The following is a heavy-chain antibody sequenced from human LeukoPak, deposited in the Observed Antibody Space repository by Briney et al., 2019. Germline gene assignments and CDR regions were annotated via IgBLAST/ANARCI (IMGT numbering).Heavy chain of an antibody. CDR1: GYTFTSYG. J-gene: IGHJ6*02. CDR2: ISAYNGNT. V-gene: IGHV1-18*01. D-gene: IGHD6-13*01. Sequence: PVAPVKVSCKASGYTFTSYGISWVRQAPGQGLEWMGWISAYNGNTNYAQKLQGRVTMTTDTSTSTAYMELRSLRSDDTAVYYCARDPGSNWFYYYYYGMDVWGQGTTVTVSS. CDR3: ARDPGSNWFYYYYYGMDV.